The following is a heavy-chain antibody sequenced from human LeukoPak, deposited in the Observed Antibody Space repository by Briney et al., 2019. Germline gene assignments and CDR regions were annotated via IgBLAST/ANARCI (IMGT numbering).Heavy chain of an antibody. Sequence: GGSLRLSCAASGLSFSDYYMTWVRQAPGKGLEWVGFIRSKAYGGTPELTTSVKGRFTISRDDSRNITYLQMNNLRVEDTAVYYCVRYFDYWGQGSLVTVSS. J-gene: IGHJ4*02. CDR3: VRYFDY. CDR2: IRSKAYGGTP. CDR1: GLSFSDYY. V-gene: IGHV3-71*03.